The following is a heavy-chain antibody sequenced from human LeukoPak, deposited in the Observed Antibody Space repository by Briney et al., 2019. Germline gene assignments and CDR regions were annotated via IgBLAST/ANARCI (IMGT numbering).Heavy chain of an antibody. Sequence: GGSLRLSCAASGFTFSSYNINWVRQAPGKGLEWVSSISTSSSYIYYADSVKGRFTISRHNAKNSVYLQMNSLRAEDTAVYYCARDSEGVTGTTSWFDPWGQGTLVTVSS. CDR1: GFTFSSYN. D-gene: IGHD1-7*01. CDR3: ARDSEGVTGTTSWFDP. V-gene: IGHV3-21*01. J-gene: IGHJ5*02. CDR2: ISTSSSYI.